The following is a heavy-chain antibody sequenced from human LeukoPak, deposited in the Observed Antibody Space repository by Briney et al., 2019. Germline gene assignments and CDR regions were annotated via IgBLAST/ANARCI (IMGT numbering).Heavy chain of an antibody. D-gene: IGHD5/OR15-5a*01. J-gene: IGHJ6*03. V-gene: IGHV4-34*01. Sequence: SETLSLTCAVYGGSFSGYYWSWIRQPPGKGLEWIGEINHSGSTNYNPSLKSRVTISVDKSKNQFSLKLSSVTAADTAVYYCARVYPPYYMDVWGKGTTVTVSS. CDR1: GGSFSGYY. CDR2: INHSGST. CDR3: ARVYPPYYMDV.